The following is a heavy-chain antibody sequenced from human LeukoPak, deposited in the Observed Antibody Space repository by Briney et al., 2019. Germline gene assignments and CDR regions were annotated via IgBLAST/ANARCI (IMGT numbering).Heavy chain of an antibody. CDR2: INHSGST. Sequence: SETLSLTCAVYGGSFSDYFWSWIRQPPGKGLEWIGEINHSGSTYYNPSLKSRVTISVDTSKNQFSLKLSSVTAADTAVYYCARESNFGYSYGYGYYYYGMDVWGQGTTVTVSS. V-gene: IGHV4-34*09. CDR3: ARESNFGYSYGYGYYYYGMDV. J-gene: IGHJ6*02. D-gene: IGHD5-18*01. CDR1: GGSFSDYF.